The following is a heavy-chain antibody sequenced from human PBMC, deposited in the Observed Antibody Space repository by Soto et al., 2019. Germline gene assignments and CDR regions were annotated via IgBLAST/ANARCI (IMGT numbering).Heavy chain of an antibody. CDR3: AAGINYYASGDEAFDN. CDR2: MNTNSGKT. CDR1: GYTSTSYD. Sequence: QVQLVQSGAEVKKPGASVKVSCKASGYTSTSYDINWVRQATGQGLERMGWMNTNSGKTGYAQKFQGRVTMTRNTSISTAYMELSSQRSEDSAVYYCAAGINYYASGDEAFDNWGQGTMVTVSS. D-gene: IGHD3-10*01. V-gene: IGHV1-8*01. J-gene: IGHJ3*02.